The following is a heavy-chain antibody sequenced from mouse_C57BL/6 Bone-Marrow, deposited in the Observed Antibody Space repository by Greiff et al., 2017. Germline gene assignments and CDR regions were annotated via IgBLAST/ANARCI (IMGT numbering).Heavy chain of an antibody. V-gene: IGHV5-4*01. CDR3: ARQLRSMDY. Sequence: EVQRVESGGGLVKPGGSLKLSCAASGFTFSRYAMSWVRQTPEKRLEWVATISDGGSYTYYPDNVKGRFTISRDNAKTHLYLQMIHLKSEDTATYYCARQLRSMDYGGQGTSLTVSS. D-gene: IGHD2-4*01. J-gene: IGHJ4*01. CDR1: GFTFSRYA. CDR2: ISDGGSYT.